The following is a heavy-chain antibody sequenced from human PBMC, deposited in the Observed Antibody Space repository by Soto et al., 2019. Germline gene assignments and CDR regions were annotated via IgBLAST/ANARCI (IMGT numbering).Heavy chain of an antibody. CDR1: GFSLTNGKMG. CDR3: ARMNVDSYQFYYAMDV. V-gene: IGHV2-26*01. Sequence: QVTLKESGPALVKPTETLTLTCTVSGFSLTNGKMGVSWIRQPPGKALEWLAHIFSDNERSYSTSLQGRLTISKDTSGSQVVLSMTNVDPVDTATYYCARMNVDSYQFYYAMDVWGQGTTVTVSS. D-gene: IGHD4-17*01. CDR2: IFSDNER. J-gene: IGHJ6*02.